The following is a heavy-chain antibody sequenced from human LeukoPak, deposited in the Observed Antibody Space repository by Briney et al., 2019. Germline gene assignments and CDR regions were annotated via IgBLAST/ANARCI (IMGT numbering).Heavy chain of an antibody. J-gene: IGHJ4*02. CDR1: GFTFSRFG. CDR3: AMYSSAWYAVY. Sequence: QPGRSLRLSCAASGFTFSRFGMNWVRQAPGKGLEWLAVVWYDRGKKYYADSVKGTFTISRDNSKNTLYLEMNTLRVEDTAVYYCAMYSSAWYAVYWGQGTLVTVSS. CDR2: VWYDRGKK. V-gene: IGHV3-33*07. D-gene: IGHD6-19*01.